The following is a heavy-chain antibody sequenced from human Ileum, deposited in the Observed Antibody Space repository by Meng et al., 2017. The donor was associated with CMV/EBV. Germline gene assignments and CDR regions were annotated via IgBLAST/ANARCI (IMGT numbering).Heavy chain of an antibody. D-gene: IGHD4-11*01. CDR2: IYHSGTT. Sequence: LTCSVSGGSISSHYWTWIRQPLGKGLEWIGYIYHSGTTNYNPSLRSRVSISVDTSKNQFSLHLTSVAAADTAVYYCARDRTTHIDYWGQGTLVTVSS. CDR3: ARDRTTHIDY. V-gene: IGHV4-59*11. CDR1: GGSISSHY. J-gene: IGHJ4*02.